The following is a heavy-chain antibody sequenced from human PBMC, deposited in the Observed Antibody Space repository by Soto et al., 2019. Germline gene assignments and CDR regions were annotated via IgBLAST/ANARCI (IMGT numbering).Heavy chain of an antibody. CDR2: VYYSGNT. Sequence: QVQLQESGPGLVKPSETLSLTCTVSGGSISPYYWSWIRQPPGKGLEWIGYVYYSGNTNYNPSLESRVTISVDTSRNRFSLNLTAATAADTAVYYCARKGAAASDAHYYMDVWGSGTAVTVSS. V-gene: IGHV4-59*01. J-gene: IGHJ6*03. CDR1: GGSISPYY. D-gene: IGHD6-13*01. CDR3: ARKGAAASDAHYYMDV.